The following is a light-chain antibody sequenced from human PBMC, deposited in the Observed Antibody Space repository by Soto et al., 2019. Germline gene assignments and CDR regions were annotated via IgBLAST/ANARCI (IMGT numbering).Light chain of an antibody. CDR3: GTWDSSLSAPSYV. CDR2: ENN. V-gene: IGLV1-51*02. CDR1: SSNIGNNY. Sequence: QSALTQPPSVSAAPGQKGTISCSGSSSNIGNNYVSWYQQLPGTAPKLLIYENNKRPSGIPDRFSGSKSGTSATLGITGLQTGDEADYYCGTWDSSLSAPSYVFGTGTKVTVL. J-gene: IGLJ1*01.